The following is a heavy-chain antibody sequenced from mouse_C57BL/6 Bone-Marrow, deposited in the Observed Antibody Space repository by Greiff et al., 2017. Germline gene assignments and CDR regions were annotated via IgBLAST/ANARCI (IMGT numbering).Heavy chain of an antibody. CDR2: ISSGGSYT. D-gene: IGHD1-1*01. Sequence: DVKLVESGGDLVKPGGSLKLSCAASGFTFSSYGMSWVRQTPDKRLEWVATISSGGSYTYYPDSVKGRFTISRDNAKDTLYLQMSSLKSEDTAMYYCARPSVVAPSRWYCDVWGTGTTVTVSS. V-gene: IGHV5-6*02. CDR3: ARPSVVAPSRWYCDV. J-gene: IGHJ1*03. CDR1: GFTFSSYG.